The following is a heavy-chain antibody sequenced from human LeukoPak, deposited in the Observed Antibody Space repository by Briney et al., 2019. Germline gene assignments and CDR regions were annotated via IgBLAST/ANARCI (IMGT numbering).Heavy chain of an antibody. CDR3: ARPAGSYSYYFDY. J-gene: IGHJ4*02. CDR2: IIPILGIA. CDR1: GYTFTTYD. Sequence: GASVQVSCKASGYTFTTYDFNWIRQASGQGLEWMGRIIPILGIANYAQKFQGRVTITADKSTSTAYMELSSLRSEDTAVYYCARPAGSYSYYFDYWGQGTLVTVSS. D-gene: IGHD1-26*01. V-gene: IGHV1-69*04.